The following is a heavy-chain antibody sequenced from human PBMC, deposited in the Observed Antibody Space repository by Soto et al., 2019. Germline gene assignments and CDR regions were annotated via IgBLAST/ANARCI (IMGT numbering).Heavy chain of an antibody. CDR3: ARGPRHGGSYFEH. Sequence: EVQLVESGGGLVQPGGSLRLSCVASGFTLGSYWMYWVRQVPGKGLLWVSRISTDGSKTEYADSVKGRFTISRDNAKSAMYLQMDSLRVEDMGVYYCARGPRHGGSYFEHWGQGTLVTVSS. V-gene: IGHV3-74*03. D-gene: IGHD2-15*01. J-gene: IGHJ1*01. CDR2: ISTDGSKT. CDR1: GFTLGSYW.